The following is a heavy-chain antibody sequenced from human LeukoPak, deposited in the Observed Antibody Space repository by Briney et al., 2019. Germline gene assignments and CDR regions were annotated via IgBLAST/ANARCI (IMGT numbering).Heavy chain of an antibody. J-gene: IGHJ4*02. D-gene: IGHD5-24*01. CDR1: GFTFSDYY. CDR2: ISSSGSTI. Sequence: GGSLRLSRAASGFTFSDYYMSWIRQAPGKGLEWVSYISSSGSTIYYADSVKGRFTISRDNAKNSLYLQMNSLRAEDTAVDYCAKDDRWLQFCCWGQGTLVTVSA. CDR3: AKDDRWLQFCC. V-gene: IGHV3-11*01.